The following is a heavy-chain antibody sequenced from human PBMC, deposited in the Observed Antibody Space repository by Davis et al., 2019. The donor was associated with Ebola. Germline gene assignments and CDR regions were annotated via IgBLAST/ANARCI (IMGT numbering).Heavy chain of an antibody. D-gene: IGHD1-26*01. CDR1: GFTFGDYA. J-gene: IGHJ4*02. CDR2: IRSKAYGGTT. Sequence: PGGSLRLSCTASGFTFGDYAMSWFRQAPGKGLEWVGFIRSKAYGGTTEYAASVKGRFTISRDDSKSIAYLQMNSLKTEDTAVYYCTRDRGSYPQYYFDYWGQGTLVTVSS. CDR3: TRDRGSYPQYYFDY. V-gene: IGHV3-49*03.